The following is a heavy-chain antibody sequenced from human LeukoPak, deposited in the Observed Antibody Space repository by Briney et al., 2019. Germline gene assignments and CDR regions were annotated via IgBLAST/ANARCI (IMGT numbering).Heavy chain of an antibody. D-gene: IGHD3-9*01. Sequence: PGGSLRLSCAASGFTFSSYWMHWVRQAPGKGLVWVSRINSDGSSASYADSVKGRFTISRDNAKNTLYLQMNSLRAEDTAVYYCARDASSYDILTGWLFPGDYWGQGTLVTVSS. CDR3: ARDASSYDILTGWLFPGDY. CDR2: INSDGSSA. V-gene: IGHV3-74*01. J-gene: IGHJ4*02. CDR1: GFTFSSYW.